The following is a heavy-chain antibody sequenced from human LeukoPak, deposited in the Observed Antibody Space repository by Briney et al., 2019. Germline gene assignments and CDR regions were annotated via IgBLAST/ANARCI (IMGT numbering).Heavy chain of an antibody. CDR2: IKQDGSEK. CDR1: GFIFNNYA. V-gene: IGHV3-7*01. D-gene: IGHD3-10*01. CDR3: ASLRDYYGSGSSY. Sequence: GGSLRLSCEASGFIFNNYAMSWVRQAPGKGLEWVANIKQDGSEKYYVDSVKGRFTISRDNAKNSLYLQMNSLRAEDTAVYYCASLRDYYGSGSSYWGQGTLVTVSS. J-gene: IGHJ4*02.